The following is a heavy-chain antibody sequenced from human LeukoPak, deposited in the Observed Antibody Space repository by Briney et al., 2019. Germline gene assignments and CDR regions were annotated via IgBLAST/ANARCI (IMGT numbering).Heavy chain of an antibody. Sequence: GASVKVSCKASGYTFTSYDINWVRQATGQGLEWVGWMDPNSGNTGYAQKFQGRVTMTRDTSISTAYMELSSLRSEDTAVYYCARYAVVAAMNGFDTWGQGTLVIVSS. CDR1: GYTFTSYD. D-gene: IGHD2-15*01. V-gene: IGHV1-8*01. CDR2: MDPNSGNT. CDR3: ARYAVVAAMNGFDT. J-gene: IGHJ4*02.